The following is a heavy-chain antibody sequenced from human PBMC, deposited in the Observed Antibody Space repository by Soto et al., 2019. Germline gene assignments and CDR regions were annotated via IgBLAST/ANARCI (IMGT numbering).Heavy chain of an antibody. J-gene: IGHJ6*02. V-gene: IGHV3-33*01. D-gene: IGHD1-26*01. CDR1: GFTFSTYV. CDR3: AREGANYAMEV. Sequence: QVQLVESGGGVVQPGRSLRLSCAASGFTFSTYVMHWVRQPPGKGLEWVAVMWYDGSNKNYGESVRGRFTISRDNSRNTLYLEMSSLRAEDTALYYCAREGANYAMEVWGQGTTVTVSS. CDR2: MWYDGSNK.